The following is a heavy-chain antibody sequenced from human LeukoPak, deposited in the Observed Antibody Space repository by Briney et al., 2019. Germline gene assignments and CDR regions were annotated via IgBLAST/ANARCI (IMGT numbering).Heavy chain of an antibody. CDR2: IRNSGET. J-gene: IGHJ5*01. CDR1: GFSVSNYY. D-gene: IGHD3-16*01. V-gene: IGHV3-66*03. Sequence: HSGGSLRLSCAGSGFSVSNYYMNWVRQAPGKGLEWVSLIRNSGETFYADSVKGRFTISRDNSKNTVYLQMNRLRVEDTAVYFCARDRAVTQVWVEFDSWGQGTLVTVSS. CDR3: ARDRAVTQVWVEFDS.